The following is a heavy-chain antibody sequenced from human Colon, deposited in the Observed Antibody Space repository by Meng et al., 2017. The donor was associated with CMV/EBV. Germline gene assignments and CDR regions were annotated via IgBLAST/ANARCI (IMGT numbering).Heavy chain of an antibody. CDR2: VNPNNGAT. CDR3: SLLTMVRGVNPD. J-gene: IGHJ4*02. D-gene: IGHD3-10*01. V-gene: IGHV1-2*06. Sequence: SCRASGYNFRDFWIHWVRQAHGQGLEWLGRVNPNNGATNYAQKFQDRVTLTTDASITTAYMELSGLKSDDTALYYCSLLTMVRGVNPDWGQGTLVTVSS. CDR1: GYNFRDFW.